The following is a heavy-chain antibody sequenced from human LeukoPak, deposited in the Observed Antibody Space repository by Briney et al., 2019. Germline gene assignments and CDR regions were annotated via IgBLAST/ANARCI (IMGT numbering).Heavy chain of an antibody. D-gene: IGHD4-17*01. V-gene: IGHV4-39*07. CDR2: IYHSGST. CDR1: GGSISSSSYY. CDR3: ARDWDDYGDYVALRAFDI. J-gene: IGHJ3*02. Sequence: RSSETLSLTCTVSGGSISSSSYYWGWIRQPPGKGLEWIGSIYHSGSTYYNPPLKSRVTISVDTSKNQFSLKLSSVTAADTAVYYCARDWDDYGDYVALRAFDIWGQGTMVTVSS.